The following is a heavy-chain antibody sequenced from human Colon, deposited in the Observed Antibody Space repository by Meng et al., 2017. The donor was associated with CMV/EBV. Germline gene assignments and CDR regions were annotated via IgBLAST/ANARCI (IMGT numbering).Heavy chain of an antibody. CDR3: ARDSDGSGTFSYWFDP. Sequence: GHLQESGPGLVNPSETLSSTCTVSGGYLNDFYWNWIRQPVGKGLEWIGRIFPTGSAYYNSSLNSRVTMSVDTSKNQFSLKLTSVTAADTAVYYCARDSDGSGTFSYWFDPWGQGTLVTVSS. CDR1: GGYLNDFY. D-gene: IGHD3-10*01. J-gene: IGHJ5*02. V-gene: IGHV4-4*07. CDR2: IFPTGSA.